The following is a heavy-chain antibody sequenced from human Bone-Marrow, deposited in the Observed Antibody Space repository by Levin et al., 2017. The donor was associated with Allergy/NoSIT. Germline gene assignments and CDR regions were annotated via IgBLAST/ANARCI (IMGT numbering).Heavy chain of an antibody. J-gene: IGHJ3*02. Sequence: SQTLSLTCTVSGGSISSGGYYWSWIRQHPGKGLEWIGYIYYSGSTYYNPSLKSRVTISVDTSKNQFSLKLSSVTAADTAVYYCARQTTCGGNAFDIWGQGTMVTVSS. CDR1: GGSISSGGYY. CDR2: IYYSGST. CDR3: ARQTTCGGNAFDI. D-gene: IGHD3-10*02. V-gene: IGHV4-31*03.